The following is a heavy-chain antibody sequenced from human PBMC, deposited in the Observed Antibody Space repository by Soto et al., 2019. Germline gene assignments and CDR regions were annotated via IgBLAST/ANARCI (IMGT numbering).Heavy chain of an antibody. CDR2: IRSKAYGGTT. V-gene: IGHV3-49*04. D-gene: IGHD3-9*01. J-gene: IGHJ6*02. Sequence: PGGSLRLSCTASGFTFGDYAMSWVRQAPGKGLEWVGFIRSKAYGGTTEYAASVKGRFTISRDDSKSIAYLQMNSLKTEDTAVYYFTRYYDILTGYGMDVWGQGTTVTVSS. CDR3: TRYYDILTGYGMDV. CDR1: GFTFGDYA.